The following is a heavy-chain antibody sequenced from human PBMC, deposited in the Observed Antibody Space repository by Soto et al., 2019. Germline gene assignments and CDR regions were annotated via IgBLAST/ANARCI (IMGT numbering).Heavy chain of an antibody. CDR3: ATDKVAFDM. J-gene: IGHJ3*02. CDR2: INTKTGGT. V-gene: IGHV1-2*02. Sequence: GASVKVSCKASGYIFTGYYIQWVRQAPGQGLEWMGWINTKTGGTKYAQKFQGRVTMTRDTSINTAYMEVSRLRSDDTAAYYCATDKVAFDMWGQGTMVTVSS. D-gene: IGHD3-9*01. CDR1: GYIFTGYY.